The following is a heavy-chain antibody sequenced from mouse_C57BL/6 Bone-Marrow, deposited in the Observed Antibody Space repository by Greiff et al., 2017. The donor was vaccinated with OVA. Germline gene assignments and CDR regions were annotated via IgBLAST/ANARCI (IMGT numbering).Heavy chain of an antibody. J-gene: IGHJ3*01. CDR3: AREADQAPAWFAY. V-gene: IGHV1-81*01. CDR1: GYTFTSYG. D-gene: IGHD3-2*02. Sequence: VQLQESGAELARPGASVKLSCKASGYTFTSYGISWVKQRTGQGLEWIGEIYPRSGNTYYNEKFKGKATLTADKSSSTAYMELRSLTSEDSAVYFCAREADQAPAWFAYWGQGTLVTVSA. CDR2: IYPRSGNT.